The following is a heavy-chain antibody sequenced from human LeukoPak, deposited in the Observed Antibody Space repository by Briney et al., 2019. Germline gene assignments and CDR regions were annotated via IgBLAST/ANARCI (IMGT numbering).Heavy chain of an antibody. CDR2: IYSSGSI. CDR3: ARDMTTVPYNWFDP. V-gene: IGHV4-61*02. J-gene: IGHJ5*02. CDR1: GGSINSGNYY. Sequence: SETLSLTCTVSGGSINSGNYYWSWLRQPAGKGLEWIGRIYSSGSINYNPSRQSRVTISIDTSKNQFSLRLSSVTAADTAVYYCARDMTTVPYNWFDPWGQGTLVTVSS. D-gene: IGHD4-17*01.